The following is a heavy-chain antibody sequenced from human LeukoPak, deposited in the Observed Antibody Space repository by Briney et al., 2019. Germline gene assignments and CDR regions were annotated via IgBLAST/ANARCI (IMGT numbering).Heavy chain of an antibody. V-gene: IGHV3-21*01. CDR3: ARDAAARPLYYYCMDV. Sequence: GGSLRLSCAASGFTFSSYSMNWVRQAPGKGLEWVSSISSSSSYIYYADSVKGRFTISRDNAKNSLYLQMNSLRAEDTAVYYCARDAAARPLYYYCMDVWGKGTTVTVSS. CDR2: ISSSSSYI. J-gene: IGHJ6*03. CDR1: GFTFSSYS. D-gene: IGHD6-6*01.